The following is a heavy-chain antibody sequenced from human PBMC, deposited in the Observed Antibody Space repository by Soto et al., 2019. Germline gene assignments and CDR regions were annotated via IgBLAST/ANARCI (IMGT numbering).Heavy chain of an antibody. D-gene: IGHD3-22*01. CDR3: ARAVSYYYDSSGYVDAFDI. J-gene: IGHJ3*02. Sequence: SETLSLTCTVSGGSISSYYCSWIRQPPGKGLEWIGYIYYSGSTNYNPSLKSRVTISVDTSKNQFSLKLSSVTAADTAVYYCARAVSYYYDSSGYVDAFDIWGQGTMVTVSS. CDR2: IYYSGST. CDR1: GGSISSYY. V-gene: IGHV4-59*01.